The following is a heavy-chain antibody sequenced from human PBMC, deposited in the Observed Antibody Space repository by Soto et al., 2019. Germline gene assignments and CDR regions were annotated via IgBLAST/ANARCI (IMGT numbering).Heavy chain of an antibody. Sequence: QLHLVQSGAVVKKPGASVTVSCSASGYPVTAYYMHWVRQAPGRGLEWMGGINPATGAAKYTQTCQGRVTMTRDTSTSTVFMGLSGLTSEDTAFFSCARGGGVGVAGSAAFDMWGQGTVVTVSS. CDR2: INPATGAA. CDR3: ARGGGVGVAGSAAFDM. J-gene: IGHJ3*02. V-gene: IGHV1-2*02. D-gene: IGHD3-3*01. CDR1: GYPVTAYY.